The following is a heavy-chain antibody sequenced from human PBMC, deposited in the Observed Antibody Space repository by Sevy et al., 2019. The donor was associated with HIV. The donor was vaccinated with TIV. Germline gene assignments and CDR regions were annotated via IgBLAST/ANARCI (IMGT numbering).Heavy chain of an antibody. J-gene: IGHJ4*02. V-gene: IGHV3-30*02. CDR1: GFTLSSYG. D-gene: IGHD3-16*01. Sequence: GGSLRLSCAASGFTLSSYGMHWVRQAPGKGLEWVAGILYDGSNKYYADSVKSRFTISRDNSKNTLYLQMNSLRAEDTAVYYCAKDLILDGFKLGGPDYWGQGTLVTVSS. CDR2: ILYDGSNK. CDR3: AKDLILDGFKLGGPDY.